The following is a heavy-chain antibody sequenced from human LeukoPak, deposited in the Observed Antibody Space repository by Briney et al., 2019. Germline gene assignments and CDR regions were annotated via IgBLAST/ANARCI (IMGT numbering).Heavy chain of an antibody. D-gene: IGHD3/OR15-3a*01. CDR3: ARALSWTTESYYYMDV. CDR2: MNPHSGNT. Sequence: ASVKVSCKASGYTFTSYDINWVRQPTGQGLEWMGWMNPHSGNTGYAQKFQGRVTMPKNTSITTAYMELSSLRSEDTAVYYCARALSWTTESYYYMDVWGKGTTVTVSS. V-gene: IGHV1-8*01. J-gene: IGHJ6*03. CDR1: GYTFTSYD.